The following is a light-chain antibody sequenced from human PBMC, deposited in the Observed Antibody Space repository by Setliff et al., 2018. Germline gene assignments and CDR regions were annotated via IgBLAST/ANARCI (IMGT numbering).Light chain of an antibody. V-gene: IGLV2-23*02. Sequence: QSALTQPASVSGSPGQSITISCTGSSSDIGTYNLVSWYQQHPGKAPQLLIYEVTRRPSGVSNRFSASKSGNTASLTISGLQAEDEADYFCCSSGRNRSYVYVLFGGGTKGTVL. CDR3: CSSGRNRSYVYVL. J-gene: IGLJ2*01. CDR2: EVT. CDR1: SSDIGTYNL.